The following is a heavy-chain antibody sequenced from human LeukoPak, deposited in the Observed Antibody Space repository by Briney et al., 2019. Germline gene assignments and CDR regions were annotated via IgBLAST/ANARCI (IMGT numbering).Heavy chain of an antibody. CDR1: GGSFSVYY. V-gene: IGHV4-34*01. CDR2: INHSGST. CDR3: ARRSYWGYFDY. Sequence: SETLSLTCAVYGGSFSVYYWSWIRQPPGKGLEWIGEINHSGSTNYNPSLKSRVPISVDTSKNQFSLKLSSVTAADTDVYYCARRSYWGYFDYWGQGTLVTVSS. D-gene: IGHD3-16*01. J-gene: IGHJ4*02.